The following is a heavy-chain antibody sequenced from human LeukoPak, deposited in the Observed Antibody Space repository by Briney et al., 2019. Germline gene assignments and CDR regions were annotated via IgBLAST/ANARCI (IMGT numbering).Heavy chain of an antibody. V-gene: IGHV3-23*01. CDR1: GFTFSSYA. CDR3: AKDLLRYFDWSNYYYYYGMDV. J-gene: IGHJ6*02. Sequence: PGGSLRLSCAASGFTFSSYAMSWVRQAPGKGLEWVSAISGSGGSTYYADSVKGRFTISRDNSKNTLYLQMNSLRAEDTAVYYCAKDLLRYFDWSNYYYYYGMDVWGQGTAVTVSS. CDR2: ISGSGGST. D-gene: IGHD3-9*01.